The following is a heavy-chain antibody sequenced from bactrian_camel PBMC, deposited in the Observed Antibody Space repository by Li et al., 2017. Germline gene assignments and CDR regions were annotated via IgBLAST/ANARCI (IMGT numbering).Heavy chain of an antibody. CDR2: INTRSTST. V-gene: IGHV3S40*01. Sequence: VQLVESGGALVQPGGSLRLSCAASGFTFSTVAMSWVRQVKGKGFEWVSTINTRSTSTYYADSVKGRFAISRDNDKATVYLQMNSLKSDDTALYYCATNWTNGYQYWGQGTQVTVS. D-gene: IGHD1*01. J-gene: IGHJ4*01. CDR1: GFTFSTVA. CDR3: ATNWTNGYQY.